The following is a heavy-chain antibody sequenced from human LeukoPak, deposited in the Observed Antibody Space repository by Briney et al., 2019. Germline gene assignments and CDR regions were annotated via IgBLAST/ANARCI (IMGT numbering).Heavy chain of an antibody. CDR1: GGSISSYY. Sequence: SETLSPTCTVSGGSISSYYWSWIRQPPGKGLEWIGYIYYSGSTNYNPSLKGRVTISVDTSKNQFSLKLSSVTAADTAVYYCARKRYFDWLIDYWGQGTLVTVSS. D-gene: IGHD3-9*01. CDR2: IYYSGST. J-gene: IGHJ4*02. CDR3: ARKRYFDWLIDY. V-gene: IGHV4-59*01.